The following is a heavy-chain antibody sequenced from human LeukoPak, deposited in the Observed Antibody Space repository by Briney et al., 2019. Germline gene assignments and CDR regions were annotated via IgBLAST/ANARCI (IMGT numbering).Heavy chain of an antibody. CDR2: INHSGGT. V-gene: IGHV4-34*01. J-gene: IGHJ5*02. CDR1: GGSFSGYY. Sequence: SETLSLTCAVYGGSFSGYYWSWIRQPPGKGLEWIGEINHSGGTNYNPSLKSRVTISVDTSKNQFSLKLSSVTAADTAVYYCARGPPVILYNWNDDRAIQAWGQGTLVTVSS. D-gene: IGHD1-1*01. CDR3: ARGPPVILYNWNDDRAIQA.